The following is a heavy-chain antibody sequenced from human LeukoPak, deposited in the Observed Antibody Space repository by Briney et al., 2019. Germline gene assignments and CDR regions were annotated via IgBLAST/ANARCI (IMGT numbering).Heavy chain of an antibody. CDR3: TRDTDGSLHY. CDR1: GSTFTNSW. Sequence: GGSLRLSCAASGSTFTNSWVACARQAPGGGQEWVTNKKQDGSTKPYEDSLKGRLTISRDNPKNSLYLQKNNLRADDTAVYYCTRDTDGSLHYWSQGILVTVAS. J-gene: IGHJ4*02. D-gene: IGHD1-26*01. CDR2: KKQDGSTK. V-gene: IGHV3-7*01.